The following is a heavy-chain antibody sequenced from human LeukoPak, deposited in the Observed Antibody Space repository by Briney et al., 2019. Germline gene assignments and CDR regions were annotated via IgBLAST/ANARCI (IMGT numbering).Heavy chain of an antibody. CDR1: GFTFSSYG. CDR3: AKLPGTYESSNY. V-gene: IGHV3-30*18. D-gene: IGHD3-3*01. CDR2: ISYDGSNK. Sequence: GGSLRLSCAASGFTFSSYGMHWVRQAPGKGLERVAVISYDGSNKYYADSVKGRFTISRDNSKNTLYLQMNSLRAEDTAVYYCAKLPGTYESSNYWGQGTLVTVSS. J-gene: IGHJ4*02.